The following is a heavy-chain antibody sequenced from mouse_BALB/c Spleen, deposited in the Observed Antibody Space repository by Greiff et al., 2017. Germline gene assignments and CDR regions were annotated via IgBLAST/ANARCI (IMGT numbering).Heavy chain of an antibody. CDR3: APLDGYEGVWFAY. CDR2: ISSGGST. D-gene: IGHD2-2*01. Sequence: EVKLEESGGGLVKPGGSLKLSCAASGFTFSSYAMSWVRQTPEKRLEWVASISSGGSTYYPDSVKGRFTISRDNARNILYLQMSSLRSEDTAMYYCAPLDGYEGVWFAYWGQGTLVTVSA. J-gene: IGHJ3*01. CDR1: GFTFSSYA. V-gene: IGHV5-6-5*01.